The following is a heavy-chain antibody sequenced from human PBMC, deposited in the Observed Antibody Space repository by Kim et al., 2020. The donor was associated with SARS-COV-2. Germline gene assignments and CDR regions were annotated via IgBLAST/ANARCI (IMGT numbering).Heavy chain of an antibody. D-gene: IGHD2-15*01. CDR1: GFTVSRFA. CDR3: AKDHPSGGWPTFEY. CDR2: ITNNNGKT. Sequence: GGSLRLSCAASGFTVSRFAMSWVRQAPGKGLEWVAAITNNNGKTYYADSVMGRFTISRDESKNIVFLQMNSLRVEDTAIYYCAKDHPSGGWPTFEYWGQGTQVTVSS. V-gene: IGHV3-23*01. J-gene: IGHJ4*02.